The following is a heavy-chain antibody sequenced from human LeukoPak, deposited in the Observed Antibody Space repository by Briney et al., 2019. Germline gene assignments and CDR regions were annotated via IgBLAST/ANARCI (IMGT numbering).Heavy chain of an antibody. CDR1: GGSISSSSYY. CDR2: IYYSGST. V-gene: IGHV4-39*01. D-gene: IGHD3-22*01. J-gene: IGHJ3*02. Sequence: SETLSLTCTVSGGSISSSSYYWGSIRQPPGKGLEWIGSIYYSGSTYYNPSLKSRVTISVETSKNQFSLKLSSVTAADTAVYYCARRRYYDSSGSPGWAFDIWGQGTMVTVSS. CDR3: ARRRYYDSSGSPGWAFDI.